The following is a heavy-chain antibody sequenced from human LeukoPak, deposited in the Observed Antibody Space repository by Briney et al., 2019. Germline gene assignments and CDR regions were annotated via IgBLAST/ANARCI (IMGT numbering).Heavy chain of an antibody. CDR2: ISGSGGST. Sequence: GGSLRLSCAASGFTFSSYGMSWVRQAPGKGLEWVSAISGSGGSTYYADSVKGRFTISRDNSKNTLYLQMNSLRAEDTAVYYCAKDRRYYDSSGYYNYFDYWGQGTLVTVSS. CDR1: GFTFSSYG. V-gene: IGHV3-23*01. J-gene: IGHJ4*02. D-gene: IGHD3-22*01. CDR3: AKDRRYYDSSGYYNYFDY.